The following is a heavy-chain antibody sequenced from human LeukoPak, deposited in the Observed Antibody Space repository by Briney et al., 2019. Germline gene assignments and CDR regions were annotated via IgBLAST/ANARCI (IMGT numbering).Heavy chain of an antibody. D-gene: IGHD1-1*01. CDR2: ISWNSGSI. V-gene: IGHV3-9*01. CDR1: GFTFDDYA. J-gene: IGHJ4*02. Sequence: PGRSLRLSCAASGFTFDDYAMPWVRQAPGQGLEWVSGISWNSGSIGYADSVKGRFTISRDNAKNSLYLQMNSLRAEDTALYYCAKSPVVLTLGNDHFDYWGQGTLVTVSS. CDR3: AKSPVVLTLGNDHFDY.